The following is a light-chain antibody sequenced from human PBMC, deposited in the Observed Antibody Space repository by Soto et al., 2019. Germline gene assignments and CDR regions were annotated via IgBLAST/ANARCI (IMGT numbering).Light chain of an antibody. V-gene: IGKV1-39*01. Sequence: DIQMTQSPSSLSASVGDRVTITCRASQSVGVYLNWYQQKPGKAPKLLIHAASSLQSGVPSRFSGSGSGTDFTLTISSLQAEDFATYYCKQSYTTPWTFGQGTKVDIK. CDR1: QSVGVY. CDR3: KQSYTTPWT. J-gene: IGKJ1*01. CDR2: AAS.